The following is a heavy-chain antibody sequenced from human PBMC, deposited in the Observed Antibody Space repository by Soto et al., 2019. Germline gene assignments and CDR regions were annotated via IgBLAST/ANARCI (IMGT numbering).Heavy chain of an antibody. Sequence: ASVKVSCKVSGYTLTELSMHWVRQAPGKGLERMGGFDPEDGETIYAQKFQGRVTMTEDTSTDTAYMELSSLRSEDTAVYYCATLCGNSYGSVDYWGQGTLVTVSS. CDR2: FDPEDGET. V-gene: IGHV1-24*01. CDR1: GYTLTELS. CDR3: ATLCGNSYGSVDY. D-gene: IGHD5-18*01. J-gene: IGHJ4*02.